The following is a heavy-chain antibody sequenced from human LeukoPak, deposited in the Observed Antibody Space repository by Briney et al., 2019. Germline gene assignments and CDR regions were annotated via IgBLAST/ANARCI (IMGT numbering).Heavy chain of an antibody. CDR1: GYTFTGYY. V-gene: IGHV1-2*02. D-gene: IGHD5-12*01. Sequence: ASVKVSCKASGYTFTGYYMHWVRQAPGQGLEWMGWINPNSGGTNYAQKLQGRVTMTRDTSISTAYMELSRLRSDDTAVYYCAKHKGYSGYDRTYNWFDPWGQGTLVTVSS. J-gene: IGHJ5*02. CDR3: AKHKGYSGYDRTYNWFDP. CDR2: INPNSGGT.